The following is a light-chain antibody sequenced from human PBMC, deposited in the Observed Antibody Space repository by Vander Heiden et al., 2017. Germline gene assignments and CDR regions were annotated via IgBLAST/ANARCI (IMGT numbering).Light chain of an antibody. CDR1: ALPNQY. V-gene: IGLV3-25*03. CDR3: QSADSSGTYV. J-gene: IGLJ1*01. Sequence: SYELTQPPSVSVSPGQTARITCSGDALPNQYAYWYQQKPGQAPVLVIHKDRERPSGIPERFSGSGSRTTVTLTISGVQAEDEADYYCQSADSSGTYVFGTGTKVTVL. CDR2: KDR.